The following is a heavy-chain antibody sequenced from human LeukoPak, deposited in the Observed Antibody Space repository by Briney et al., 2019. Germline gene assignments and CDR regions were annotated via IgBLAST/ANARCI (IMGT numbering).Heavy chain of an antibody. J-gene: IGHJ6*03. D-gene: IGHD3-10*01. CDR3: ARGQGGSYSTFLYYMDV. Sequence: SETLSLTCAVYGGSISAYYWSWIRQPPEKELEWIGEINHSGSTNYNASLKSRVTISVDTSKNQFSLNLSSVTAADTAVYYCARGQGGSYSTFLYYMDVRGKGATVTVSS. CDR1: GGSISAYY. CDR2: INHSGST. V-gene: IGHV4-34*01.